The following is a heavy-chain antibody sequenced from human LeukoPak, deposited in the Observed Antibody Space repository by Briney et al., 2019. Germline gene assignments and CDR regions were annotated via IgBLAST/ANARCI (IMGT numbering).Heavy chain of an antibody. Sequence: SETLTLTCTVSGDSISSYYWSWIRQPAGKGLEWIGRIYTSGSTNYNPSLKSRVTISVDTSKNQFSLKLSSVTAADTAVYYCAREVPAALYYYYYMDVWGKGTTVTVSS. CDR2: IYTSGST. CDR3: AREVPAALYYYYYMDV. D-gene: IGHD2-2*01. CDR1: GDSISSYY. J-gene: IGHJ6*03. V-gene: IGHV4-4*07.